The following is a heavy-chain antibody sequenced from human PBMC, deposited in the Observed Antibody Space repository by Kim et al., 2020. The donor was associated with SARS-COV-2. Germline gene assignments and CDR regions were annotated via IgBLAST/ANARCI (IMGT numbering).Heavy chain of an antibody. CDR3: ASLIIPTTLRDY. J-gene: IGHJ4*02. CDR2: IRNKANSYTT. CDR1: GFTFSDDY. V-gene: IGHV3-72*01. Sequence: GGSLRLSCVASGFTFSDDYMDWVRQAPGKGLEWVGRIRNKANSYTTEYAASVKGRFIVSRDDSKNSLYLQMNSLKTEDTALYFCASLIIPTTLRDYWGQGTLVTVSS. D-gene: IGHD1-7*01.